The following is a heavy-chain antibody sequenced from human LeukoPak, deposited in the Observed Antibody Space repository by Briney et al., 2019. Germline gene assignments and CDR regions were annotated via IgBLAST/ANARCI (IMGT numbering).Heavy chain of an antibody. V-gene: IGHV1-69*13. J-gene: IGHJ4*02. CDR1: GGTFSSYA. CDR2: IIPIFGTA. CDR3: ARDLRDDYYDSSGHDY. D-gene: IGHD3-22*01. Sequence: ASVKVSCKASGGTFSSYAISWVRQAPGQGLEWMGGIIPIFGTANYAQKFQGRVTITADQSTSTAYMELSSLRSEDTAVYYCARDLRDDYYDSSGHDYWGQGTLVTVSS.